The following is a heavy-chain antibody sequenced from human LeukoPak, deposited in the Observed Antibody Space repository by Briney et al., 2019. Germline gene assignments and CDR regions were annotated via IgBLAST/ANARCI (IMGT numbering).Heavy chain of an antibody. CDR2: IRSKANSYAT. V-gene: IGHV3-73*01. Sequence: GGSLRLSCAASGFTFSDSAMHWVRQASGKGLEWIGRIRSKANSYATTYAASVKGRFTIFRDDSKNTAYLQMNSLKTEDTAVYYCTTHAEASSGLPLDYWGQGTLVTVSS. CDR3: TTHAEASSGLPLDY. J-gene: IGHJ4*02. CDR1: GFTFSDSA. D-gene: IGHD3-22*01.